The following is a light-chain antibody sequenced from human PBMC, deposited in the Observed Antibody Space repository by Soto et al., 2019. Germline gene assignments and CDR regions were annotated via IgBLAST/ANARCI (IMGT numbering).Light chain of an antibody. CDR1: GSDVRGNKY. J-gene: IGLJ1*01. V-gene: IGLV2-14*03. CDR3: SAFTGTTYA. Sequence: QSVLTQPVSVSGSPGQTITISRTGTGSDVRGNKYVSWYQQYPGKAPKLMISDVSNRPSGVSDRFSGSKPGDTASLTISGLQAEDEADYYCSAFTGTTYAFGTGTKLTVL. CDR2: DVS.